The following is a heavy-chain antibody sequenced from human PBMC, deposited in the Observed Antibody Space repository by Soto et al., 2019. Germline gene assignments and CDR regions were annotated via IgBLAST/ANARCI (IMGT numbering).Heavy chain of an antibody. CDR2: VSDSGRT. CDR3: ARDSTTWFPYYGIDV. J-gene: IGHJ6*02. CDR1: GGSIDYYY. Sequence: QVHLQESGPGLVKPSETLSLTCAVSGGSIDYYYWSWIRQPPGKGLEWIGDVSDSGRTNYNPSLRSRVTISVDTSKNQASLRLNSVTAADTAVYYCARDSTTWFPYYGIDVWGQGTTVTGSS. V-gene: IGHV4-59*01. D-gene: IGHD2-2*01.